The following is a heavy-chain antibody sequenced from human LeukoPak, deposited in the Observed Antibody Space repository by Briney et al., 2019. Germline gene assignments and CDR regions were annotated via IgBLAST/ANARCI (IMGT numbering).Heavy chain of an antibody. J-gene: IGHJ3*02. D-gene: IGHD4-17*01. CDR1: GFTFSTYA. V-gene: IGHV3-23*01. Sequence: GGSLRLSCAASGFTFSTYAVNWVRQAPGKGLECVSAISTSGGRTYYAGSVKGRFTISRDNSKNTLYLQMNGLRGEDTAVYYCAKGRNGDNVAEASDIWGQGTMVTVSS. CDR3: AKGRNGDNVAEASDI. CDR2: ISTSGGRT.